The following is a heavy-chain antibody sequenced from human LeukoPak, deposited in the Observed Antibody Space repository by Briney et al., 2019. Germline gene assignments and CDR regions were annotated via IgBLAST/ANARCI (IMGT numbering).Heavy chain of an antibody. CDR2: IIPNRGGR. V-gene: IGHV1-2*06. CDR1: GYTFTDYY. Sequence: ASVKVSCKASGYTFTDYYIHWVRQAPGHGLEWMGRIIPNRGGRDYAQRFQGRVTMTRDTSTSTAYMERHRLTYDDTAMYYCARDPGTGGGVFDIWDQGTVVTASS. J-gene: IGHJ3*02. D-gene: IGHD3-16*01. CDR3: ARDPGTGGGVFDI.